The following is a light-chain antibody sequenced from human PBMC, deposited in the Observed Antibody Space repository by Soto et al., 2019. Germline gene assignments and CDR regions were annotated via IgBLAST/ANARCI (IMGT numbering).Light chain of an antibody. CDR3: QQYNSYPYT. CDR2: KAA. CDR1: QSISSW. V-gene: IGKV1-5*03. J-gene: IGKJ2*01. Sequence: DIQMTQSPSTLSASVGDRVTITCRASQSISSWLAWYQQKPGKAPKLLIYKAASLESGVPSRFSGSGSGTEFTLTISSLQPDDFATYYCQQYNSYPYTFGQGTKLEIK.